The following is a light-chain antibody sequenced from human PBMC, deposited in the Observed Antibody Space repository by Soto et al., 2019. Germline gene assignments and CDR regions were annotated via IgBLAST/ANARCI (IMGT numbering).Light chain of an antibody. J-gene: IGKJ5*01. Sequence: ERFIAHDTGALSFSPCERATLSCRASENIYTDLAWYQQKPGQAPRLLFYGASTRATGLPARFSGTGSGTEFTLTINILQAEDSTVYYCQEYYYRLRTFGQGTRLEIK. CDR2: GAS. CDR3: QEYYYRLRT. CDR1: ENIYTD. V-gene: IGKV3-15*01.